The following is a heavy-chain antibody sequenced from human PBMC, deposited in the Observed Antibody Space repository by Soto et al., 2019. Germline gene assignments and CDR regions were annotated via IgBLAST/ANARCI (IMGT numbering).Heavy chain of an antibody. Sequence: SETLSLTCAVYGGSFSGYYWSWIRQPPGKGLEWIGEINHSGSTNYNPSLKSRVTISVDTSKNQFSLKLSSVTAADTAVYYCARAARYYDILTGYSLNVSFEDWGQGTLVRVSS. CDR2: INHSGST. CDR1: GGSFSGYY. J-gene: IGHJ4*02. D-gene: IGHD3-9*01. CDR3: ARAARYYDILTGYSLNVSFED. V-gene: IGHV4-34*01.